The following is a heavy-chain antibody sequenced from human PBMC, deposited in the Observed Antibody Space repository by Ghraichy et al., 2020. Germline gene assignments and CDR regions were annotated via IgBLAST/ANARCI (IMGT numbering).Heavy chain of an antibody. J-gene: IGHJ4*02. CDR3: ARPSPYGTTWHGGIDY. V-gene: IGHV3-23*01. CDR1: GFSFSSYA. Sequence: GGSLRLSCAASGFSFSSYAMSWVRQAPGKRVEWVSAIYDSGTAAFYADSVKGRFTISRDNSQETLHLQMNGLRVDDTAVYYCARPSPYGTTWHGGIDYWGQGTLVTVSS. D-gene: IGHD3-10*01. CDR2: IYDSGTAA.